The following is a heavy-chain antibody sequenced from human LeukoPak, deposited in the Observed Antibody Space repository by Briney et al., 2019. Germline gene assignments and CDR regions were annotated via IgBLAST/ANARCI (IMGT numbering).Heavy chain of an antibody. D-gene: IGHD3-10*01. CDR3: AKEKTYYYGSGSYYDPRGYFDY. V-gene: IGHV3-30*02. Sequence: GGSLRLSCAASGFTFSSYGMHWVRQAPGKGLEWVAFIRYDGSNKYYADSVKGRFTISRDNSKNTLYLQMNSLRAEDTAVYYCAKEKTYYYGSGSYYDPRGYFDYWGQGTLVTVSS. CDR1: GFTFSSYG. CDR2: IRYDGSNK. J-gene: IGHJ4*02.